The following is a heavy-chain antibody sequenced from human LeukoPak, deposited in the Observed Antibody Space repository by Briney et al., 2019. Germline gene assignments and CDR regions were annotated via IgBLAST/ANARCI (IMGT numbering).Heavy chain of an antibody. CDR1: GGSISSYY. CDR2: IYYSGST. V-gene: IGHV4-59*01. D-gene: IGHD3-3*01. J-gene: IGHJ6*04. Sequence: PSETLSLTCTVSGGSISSYYRSWIRQPPGKGLEWIGYIYYSGSTNYNPSLKSRVTISVDTSKNQFSLKLSSVTAADTAVYYCARDLITIFGVAGPLDVWGKGTTVTVSS. CDR3: ARDLITIFGVAGPLDV.